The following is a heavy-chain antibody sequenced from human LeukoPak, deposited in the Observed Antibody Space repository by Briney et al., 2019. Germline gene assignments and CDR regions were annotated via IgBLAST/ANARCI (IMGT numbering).Heavy chain of an antibody. CDR1: GYTFTSYG. J-gene: IGHJ4*02. CDR3: ARDGGGLNDIHADY. V-gene: IGHV1-2*02. D-gene: IGHD3-9*01. CDR2: INPNSGGT. Sequence: VASVKVSCKASGYTFTSYGISWVRQAPGQGLEWMGWINPNSGGTNYAQKFQGRVTMTRDTSISTAYMELSRLRSDDTAVYYCARDGGGLNDIHADYWGQGTLVTVSS.